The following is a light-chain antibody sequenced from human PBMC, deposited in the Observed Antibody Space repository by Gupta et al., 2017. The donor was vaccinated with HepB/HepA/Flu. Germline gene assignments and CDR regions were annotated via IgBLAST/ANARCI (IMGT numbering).Light chain of an antibody. J-gene: IGLJ2*01. CDR3: GTWDSSLRVVV. Sequence: QSVLTQPPSVSAAPGQKVIISCFGSNSNIGNNDVSWYRQFPRTAPKLLIYENNKRPSGIPDRLSGSKSGASATLGITGLQTGDEADYYCGTWDSSLRVVVFGGGTKLTVL. V-gene: IGLV1-51*02. CDR2: ENN. CDR1: NSNIGNND.